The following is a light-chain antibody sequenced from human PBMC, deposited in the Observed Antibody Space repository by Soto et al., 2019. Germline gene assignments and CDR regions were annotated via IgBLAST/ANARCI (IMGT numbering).Light chain of an antibody. J-gene: IGKJ4*01. CDR3: QQYGDWPLT. CDR2: ATS. CDR1: QSVWNS. V-gene: IGKV3-15*01. Sequence: EIVVTQSPATLSVSPGERATLSCRASQSVWNSFAWYQQKPGQAPRLLIFATSTRATGVPARFSGSGSGTEFTLTISSLQSEDFAVYYCQQYGDWPLTFGGGAKVEIE.